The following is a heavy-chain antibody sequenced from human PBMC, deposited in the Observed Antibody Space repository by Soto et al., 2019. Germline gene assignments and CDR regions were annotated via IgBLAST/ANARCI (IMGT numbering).Heavy chain of an antibody. CDR3: AYSSGCYRHDV. CDR1: GDSISSPKW. J-gene: IGHJ3*01. D-gene: IGHD6-19*01. V-gene: IGHV4-4*02. Sequence: QVQLQESGPGLVKPSGTLSLTCAVSGDSISSPKWWTWLRQPPGKGLEWIGDLLHSGTTNYNPSLKSRVALSVEKPQNQFALKLTSVTAADTASYYCAYSSGCYRHDVWGQGTSVTVSS. CDR2: LLHSGTT.